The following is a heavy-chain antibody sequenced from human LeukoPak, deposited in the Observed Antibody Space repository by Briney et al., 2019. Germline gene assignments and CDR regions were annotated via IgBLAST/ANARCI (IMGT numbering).Heavy chain of an antibody. D-gene: IGHD2-2*01. V-gene: IGHV3-23*01. CDR2: ISGSGGST. Sequence: GGSLRLSCAASGFTFSSYAMSWVRQAPGKGLEWVSAISGSGGSTYYADSVKGRFTISRDNSKNTLYLQMNSLRAEDPAVYYCAKTSRYCSSTSCYSIDYWGQGTLVTVSS. J-gene: IGHJ4*02. CDR1: GFTFSSYA. CDR3: AKTSRYCSSTSCYSIDY.